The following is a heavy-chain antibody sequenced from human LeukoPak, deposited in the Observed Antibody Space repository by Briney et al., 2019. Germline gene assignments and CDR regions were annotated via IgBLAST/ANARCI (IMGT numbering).Heavy chain of an antibody. CDR3: ARRRAAAGPFDY. V-gene: IGHV4-39*01. CDR2: INYRGNT. CDR1: GGSFSGGIY. D-gene: IGHD6-13*01. J-gene: IGHJ4*02. Sequence: SETLSLTCSVSGGSFSGGIYWGGSRHPPAGKRQWIGNINYRGNTVYNPSLESRVSMSVDTSRSQFSLRLRSVTAADTSVYYCARRRAAAGPFDYWGQGTRVTVSS.